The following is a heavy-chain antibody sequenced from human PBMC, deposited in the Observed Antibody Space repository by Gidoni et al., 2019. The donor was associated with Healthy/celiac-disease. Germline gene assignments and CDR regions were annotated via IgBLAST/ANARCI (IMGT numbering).Heavy chain of an antibody. V-gene: IGHV4-39*01. Sequence: QLQLQESGPGLVKPSETLSLTCTVSGGSIRSSSYYWGWIRQPPGKGLEWIGSIYYSGSTYYNPSLKSRVTISVDTSKNQFSLKLSSVTAADTAVYYCARQKMYSSGWYPPGGMDVWGKGTTVTVSS. D-gene: IGHD6-19*01. CDR2: IYYSGST. CDR3: ARQKMYSSGWYPPGGMDV. J-gene: IGHJ6*03. CDR1: GGSIRSSSYY.